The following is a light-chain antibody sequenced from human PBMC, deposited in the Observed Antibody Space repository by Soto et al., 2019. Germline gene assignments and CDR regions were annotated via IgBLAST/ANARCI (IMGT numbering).Light chain of an antibody. V-gene: IGKV1-5*03. CDR2: KAS. J-gene: IGKJ1*01. CDR1: QSISSQ. Sequence: DIQMPQSPSTLSASVGDIVTITCRASQSISSQLAWYQQKPGKAPKLLIYKASTLKSGVPSRFSGSGSGTEFTLTISSLQPDDFATYYCQQYNSYWTCGQGNKGDIK. CDR3: QQYNSYWT.